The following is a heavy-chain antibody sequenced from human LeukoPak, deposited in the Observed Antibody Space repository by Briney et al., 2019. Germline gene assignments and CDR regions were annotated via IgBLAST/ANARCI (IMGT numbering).Heavy chain of an antibody. Sequence: SETLSLTCAVYGGSFSGYYWSWIRQPPGKGLEWIGEINHSGNTNYNPSLKSPVTISVDTSKNQFSLKLSSVTASDTAVYYGAGARSNSIVVPAATSLYYFDYWGQGTLVTVSS. V-gene: IGHV4-34*01. J-gene: IGHJ4*02. D-gene: IGHD2-2*01. CDR1: GGSFSGYY. CDR2: INHSGNT. CDR3: AGARSNSIVVPAATSLYYFDY.